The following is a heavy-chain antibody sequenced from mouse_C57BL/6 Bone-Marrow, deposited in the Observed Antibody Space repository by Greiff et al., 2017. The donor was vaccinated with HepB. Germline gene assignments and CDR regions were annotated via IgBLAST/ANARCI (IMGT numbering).Heavy chain of an antibody. Sequence: VQLKESGADLVKPGASVKLSCIVSGFNINDPYMYWVKQRPEQGLEWIGKIDPANGNTKYDPKFQGKATITANTSSNTAYLQLSSLTSEDTAVYYCATSPSFAYWGQGTLVTVSA. CDR2: IDPANGNT. CDR3: ATSPSFAY. V-gene: IGHV14-3*02. J-gene: IGHJ3*01. CDR1: GFNINDPY.